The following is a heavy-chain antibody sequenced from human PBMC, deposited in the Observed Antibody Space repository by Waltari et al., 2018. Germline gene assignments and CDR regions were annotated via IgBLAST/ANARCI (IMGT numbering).Heavy chain of an antibody. J-gene: IGHJ2*01. D-gene: IGHD4-17*01. CDR2: IYYSGST. Sequence: QVQLQESGPGLVKPSQTLSLTCTVSGGSISSGGYYWIWIRQHPGKGLEWIGYIYYSGSTYYNPSLKSRVTISVDTSKNQFSLKLSSVTAADTAVYYGATLTTVTTIYFDLWGRGTLVTVSS. CDR3: ATLTTVTTIYFDL. CDR1: GGSISSGGYY. V-gene: IGHV4-31*03.